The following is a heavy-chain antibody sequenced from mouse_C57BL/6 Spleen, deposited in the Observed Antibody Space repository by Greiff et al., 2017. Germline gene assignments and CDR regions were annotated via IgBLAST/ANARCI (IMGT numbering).Heavy chain of an antibody. J-gene: IGHJ2*01. Sequence: QVQLKESGPELVKPGASVKLSCKASGYAFSSSWMNWVKQRPGKGLEWFGRIYPGDGDTNYNGKFKGKATLTADKSSSTAYMQHSSLTSEDSAVYFCARDYSNLYFDYWGQGTTLTVSS. D-gene: IGHD2-5*01. CDR1: GYAFSSSW. CDR3: ARDYSNLYFDY. V-gene: IGHV1-82*01. CDR2: IYPGDGDT.